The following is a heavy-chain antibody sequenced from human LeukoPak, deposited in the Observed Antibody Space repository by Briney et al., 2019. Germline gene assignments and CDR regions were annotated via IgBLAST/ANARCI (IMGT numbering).Heavy chain of an antibody. CDR2: ISGSSSTI. CDR3: ARDAFPYSSSSDYFDY. J-gene: IGHJ4*02. CDR1: GFTFSSYS. V-gene: IGHV3-48*01. Sequence: PGGSLRLSCAASGFTFSSYSMNWVRQAPGKGLEWVSYISGSSSTIYYAESVKGRFTISRDNAKNSLYLQMNSPRAEHTAAYYCARDAFPYSSSSDYFDYWGQGTLVTVSS. D-gene: IGHD6-6*01.